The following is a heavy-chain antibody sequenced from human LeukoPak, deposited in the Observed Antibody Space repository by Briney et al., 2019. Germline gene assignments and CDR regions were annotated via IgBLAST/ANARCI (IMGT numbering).Heavy chain of an antibody. Sequence: ASVKVSCKASGGTFSSYAISWVQQAPGQGLEWMGGIIPIFGTANYAQKFQGRVTITADESTSTAYMELSSLRSEDTAEYYCARGTTVTILDYWGQGTLVTVSS. CDR3: ARGTTVTILDY. J-gene: IGHJ4*02. V-gene: IGHV1-69*13. D-gene: IGHD4-17*01. CDR1: GGTFSSYA. CDR2: IIPIFGTA.